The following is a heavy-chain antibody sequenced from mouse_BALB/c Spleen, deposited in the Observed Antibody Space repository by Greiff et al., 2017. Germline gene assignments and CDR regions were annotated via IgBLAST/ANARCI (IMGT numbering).Heavy chain of an antibody. J-gene: IGHJ1*01. Sequence: EVMLVESGGGLVKPGGSLKLSCAASGFTFSSYTMSWVRQTPEKRLEWVATISSGGSYTYYPDSVKGRFTISRDNAKNTLYLQMSSLKSEDTAMYYCTRGGDPDWYFDVWGAGTTVTVSS. V-gene: IGHV5-6-4*01. CDR3: TRGGDPDWYFDV. CDR2: ISSGGSYT. CDR1: GFTFSSYT. D-gene: IGHD3-3*01.